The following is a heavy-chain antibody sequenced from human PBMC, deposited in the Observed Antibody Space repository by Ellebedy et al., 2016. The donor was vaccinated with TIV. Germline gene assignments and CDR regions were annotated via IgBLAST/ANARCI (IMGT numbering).Heavy chain of an antibody. CDR1: GYSFTSYW. V-gene: IGHV5-51*01. CDR3: ARHGLYCGGDCDAFDI. D-gene: IGHD2-21*02. J-gene: IGHJ3*02. CDR2: IYPGDSDT. Sequence: GESLKISCKASGYSFTSYWIGWVRPMPGKGLEWMGIIYPGDSDTRYSPSFQGQVTISVDKSISTTYLQWSSLKASDTAMYYCARHGLYCGGDCDAFDIWGQGTMVTVSS.